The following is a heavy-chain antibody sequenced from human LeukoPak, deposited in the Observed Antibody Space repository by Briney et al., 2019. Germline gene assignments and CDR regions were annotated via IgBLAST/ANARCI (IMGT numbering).Heavy chain of an antibody. CDR2: ISYDGSNK. CDR1: GLTFSSHW. Sequence: GGSLRLSCAASGLTFSSHWMHWVRQAPGKGLEWVAVISYDGSNKYYADSVKGRFTISRDNSKNTLYLQMNSLRAEDTAVYYCARGSGSYGGMFIDYWGQGTLVTVSS. D-gene: IGHD1-26*01. V-gene: IGHV3-30-3*01. CDR3: ARGSGSYGGMFIDY. J-gene: IGHJ4*02.